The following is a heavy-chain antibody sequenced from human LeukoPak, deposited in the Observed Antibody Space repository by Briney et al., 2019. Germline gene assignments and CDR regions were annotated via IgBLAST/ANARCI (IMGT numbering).Heavy chain of an antibody. J-gene: IGHJ4*02. CDR2: IWYDGSYK. V-gene: IGHV3-33*01. D-gene: IGHD1-1*01. Sequence: GGSLRPSCAASGFTFSSYGMHWVRQAPGKGLEWVAVIWYDGSYKYYADSVKGRFTISRDNSENTLFLQMNSLRAEDTAVYYCARDMSARYMRYWGQGTLVTVSS. CDR3: ARDMSARYMRY. CDR1: GFTFSSYG.